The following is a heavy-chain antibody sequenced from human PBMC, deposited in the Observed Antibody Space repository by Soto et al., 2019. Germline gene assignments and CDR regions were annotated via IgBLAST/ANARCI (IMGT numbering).Heavy chain of an antibody. V-gene: IGHV3-53*01. Sequence: PGGSLRLFCAASGFTVKNYQMNWVRQAPGKGLEWVSVIYSGGVTYYPDSVKGRFTTIRDTSKNTVYLQMNSLRADDTAMYYCARDPSTTGYYGLDVWGQGTTVTVSS. CDR2: IYSGGVT. CDR1: GFTVKNYQ. CDR3: ARDPSTTGYYGLDV. J-gene: IGHJ6*02.